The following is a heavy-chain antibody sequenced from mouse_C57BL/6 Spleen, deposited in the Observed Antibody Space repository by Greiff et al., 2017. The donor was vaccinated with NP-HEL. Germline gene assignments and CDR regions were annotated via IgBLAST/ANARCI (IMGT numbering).Heavy chain of an antibody. Sequence: VQLKESGAELVRPGASVKLSCTASGFNIKDDYMHWVKQRPEQGLEWIGWIDPENGDTEYASKFQGKATITADTSSNTAYLQLSSLTSEDTAVYYCTAHGSSPFDCWGQGATLTVSS. CDR2: IDPENGDT. J-gene: IGHJ2*01. CDR1: GFNIKDDY. V-gene: IGHV14-4*01. CDR3: TAHGSSPFDC. D-gene: IGHD1-1*01.